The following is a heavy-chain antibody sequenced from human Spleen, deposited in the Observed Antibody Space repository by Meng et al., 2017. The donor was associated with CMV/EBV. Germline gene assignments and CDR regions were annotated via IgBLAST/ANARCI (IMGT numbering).Heavy chain of an antibody. CDR2: INPNSGGT. D-gene: IGHD2-2*02. V-gene: IGHV1-2*02. CDR1: GYTFTGYY. J-gene: IGHJ6*02. CDR3: ASSEALGYCSSTSCYIRGDYYYGMDV. Sequence: ASVKVSCKASGYTFTGYYMHWVRQAPGQGLEWMGWINPNSGGTNYAQKFQGRVTMTRDTSISTAYMELSRLRSDDTAVYYCASSEALGYCSSTSCYIRGDYYYGMDVWGQGTTVTVSS.